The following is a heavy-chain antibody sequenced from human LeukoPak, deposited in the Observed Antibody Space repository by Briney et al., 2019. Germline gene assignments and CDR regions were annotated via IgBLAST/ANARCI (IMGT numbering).Heavy chain of an antibody. Sequence: PGGSLRLSCAASGFNFSTYGMHWVRQAPGKGLEWEAMISNDGSNIHCADSVKGRITISRDNSRNTVYLQMSTLRNENTAVYYCANLAAAAAELGFDAWGQGIPVTVSS. CDR3: ANLAAAAAELGFDA. CDR2: ISNDGSNI. J-gene: IGHJ5*02. CDR1: GFNFSTYG. D-gene: IGHD6-13*01. V-gene: IGHV3-30*18.